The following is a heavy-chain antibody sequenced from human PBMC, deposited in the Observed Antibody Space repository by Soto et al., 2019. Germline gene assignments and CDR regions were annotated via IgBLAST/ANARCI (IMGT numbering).Heavy chain of an antibody. CDR3: AREPQEMEVRIDY. J-gene: IGHJ4*02. CDR1: GFTFSTYA. V-gene: IGHV3-30*04. D-gene: IGHD1-7*01. CDR2: ISSDGNNK. Sequence: QVQLVESGGGVVQPGRSLRLSCAASGFTFSTYAMHWVHQAPGKGLEWVAVISSDGNNKYYAGSVKGRFTISRDNSKNTLYLQMNSLRAEDTAMYYCAREPQEMEVRIDYWGQGTLVTVSS.